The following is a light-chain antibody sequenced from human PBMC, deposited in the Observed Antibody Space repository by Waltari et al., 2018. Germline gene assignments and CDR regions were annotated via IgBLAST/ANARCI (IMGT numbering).Light chain of an antibody. J-gene: IGKJ4*01. CDR2: DAS. CDR3: QQRKIWPPLT. CDR1: QSVDNY. V-gene: IGKV3-11*01. Sequence: ETVLTQSPATLSLSPGERATLSCRASQSVDNYLSWYQPKPGQAPRLLIYDASNRATGIPARFSCSGSGTDFTLTISSLEPEDFAVYYCQQRKIWPPLTFGGGTKVE.